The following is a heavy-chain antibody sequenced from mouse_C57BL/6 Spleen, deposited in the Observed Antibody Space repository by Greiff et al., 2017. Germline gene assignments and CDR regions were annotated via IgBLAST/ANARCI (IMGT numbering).Heavy chain of an antibody. Sequence: QVQLQQSGAELVRPGASVTLSCKASGYTFTDYEMHWVKQTPVHGLEWIGAIDPETGGTAYNQKFKGKAILTADKSSSTAYMEVRSLTSEDSAVYYCTRSGFTTVVATEDNFCYWGQGTTLTVSS. V-gene: IGHV1-15*01. CDR3: TRSGFTTVVATEDNFCY. J-gene: IGHJ2*01. D-gene: IGHD1-1*01. CDR2: IDPETGGT. CDR1: GYTFTDYE.